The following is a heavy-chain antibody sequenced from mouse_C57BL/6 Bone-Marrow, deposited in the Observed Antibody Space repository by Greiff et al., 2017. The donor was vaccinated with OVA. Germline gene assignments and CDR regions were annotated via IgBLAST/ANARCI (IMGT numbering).Heavy chain of an antibody. D-gene: IGHD2-1*01. V-gene: IGHV5-12*01. Sequence: EVHLVESGGGLVQPGGSLKLSCAASGFNFSDYYMYWVRQTPEKRLEWVAYISNGGGSTYYPDTVQGRFTISRDNAKNTLYLQMSRLKSEDTAMYYCASGYYGNYWYFDVWGTGTTVTVSS. CDR1: GFNFSDYY. CDR3: ASGYYGNYWYFDV. CDR2: ISNGGGST. J-gene: IGHJ1*03.